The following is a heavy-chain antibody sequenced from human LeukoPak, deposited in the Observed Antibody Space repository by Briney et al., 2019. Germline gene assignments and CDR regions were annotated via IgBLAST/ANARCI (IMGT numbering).Heavy chain of an antibody. D-gene: IGHD2-2*01. Sequence: ALVKVSCKASGYTFTGYYMHWVRQAPGQGLEWMGWINPNSGGTNYAQKFQGRVTMTRDTSISTAYMELSRLRSDDTAVYYCARALLGYCSSTSCHEFDYWGQGTLVTVSS. CDR3: ARALLGYCSSTSCHEFDY. J-gene: IGHJ4*02. CDR2: INPNSGGT. CDR1: GYTFTGYY. V-gene: IGHV1-2*02.